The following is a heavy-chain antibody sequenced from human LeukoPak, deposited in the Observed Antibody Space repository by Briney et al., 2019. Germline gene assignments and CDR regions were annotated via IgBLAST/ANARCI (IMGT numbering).Heavy chain of an antibody. V-gene: IGHV3-48*04. J-gene: IGHJ5*02. D-gene: IGHD6-13*01. CDR3: ARDRGIAGFDP. CDR1: GFSFSDYL. CDR2: ISSSSSTI. Sequence: GGSLRLSCAASGFSFSDYLMDWVRQTPGKGLEWVSYISSSSSTIYYAYSVKGRFTISRDNAKNSLYLQMNSLRAEDTAVYYCARDRGIAGFDPWGPGTLVTVSS.